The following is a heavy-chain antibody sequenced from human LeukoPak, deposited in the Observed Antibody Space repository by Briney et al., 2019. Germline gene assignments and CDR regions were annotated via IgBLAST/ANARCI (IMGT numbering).Heavy chain of an antibody. V-gene: IGHV4-34*01. Sequence: SETLSLTCTVYGGSFSGYYWSWIRQPPGKGLEWIGEINHSGSTNYNPSLKSRVIISVDTSKNQFSLKLSSVTAADTAVYYCASSLNYLLLVWGQGTLVTVSS. CDR3: ASSLNYLLLV. D-gene: IGHD4-11*01. CDR1: GGSFSGYY. CDR2: INHSGST. J-gene: IGHJ4*02.